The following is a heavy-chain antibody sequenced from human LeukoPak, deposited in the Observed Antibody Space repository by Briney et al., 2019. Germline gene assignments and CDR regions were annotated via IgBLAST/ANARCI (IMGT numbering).Heavy chain of an antibody. V-gene: IGHV3-23*01. CDR3: AKDHTMVRGAPDY. CDR1: GFTFSSYW. Sequence: GGSLRLSCAASGFTFSSYWMHWVRQAPGKGLEWVSAISGSGGSTYYADSVKGRFTISRDNSKNTLYLQMNSLRAEDTAVYYCAKDHTMVRGAPDYWGQGTLVTVSS. D-gene: IGHD3-10*01. CDR2: ISGSGGST. J-gene: IGHJ4*02.